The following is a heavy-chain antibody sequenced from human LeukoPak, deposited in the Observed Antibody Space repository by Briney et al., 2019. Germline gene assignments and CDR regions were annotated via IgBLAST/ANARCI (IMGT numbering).Heavy chain of an antibody. V-gene: IGHV3-49*03. J-gene: IGHJ4*02. CDR1: GFTFGDYA. CDR2: IRSKAYGGTT. CDR3: TRDSGSSWFFDY. Sequence: GGSLRLSCTASGFTFGDYAMSWFRQAPGRGLEWVGFIRSKAYGGTTEYAASVKGRFTISRDDSKSIAYLQMNNLKTEDTAVYYCTRDSGSSWFFDYWGQGTLVTVSS. D-gene: IGHD6-13*01.